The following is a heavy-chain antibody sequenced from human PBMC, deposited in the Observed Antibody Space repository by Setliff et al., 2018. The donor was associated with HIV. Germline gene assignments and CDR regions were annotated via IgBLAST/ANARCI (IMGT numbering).Heavy chain of an antibody. CDR1: GYGFSNYW. J-gene: IGHJ4*02. Sequence: PGGSLKISCKGSGYGFSNYWLAWVRQTPGKGLEWMGIIYPGDSDTRYSPSFQGQVTFSADKSINTAYLQWGSLKASDTGIYFCARQTSRYITLSPPDYWGQGTLVTVSS. V-gene: IGHV5-51*01. CDR3: ARQTSRYITLSPPDY. D-gene: IGHD3-9*01. CDR2: IYPGDSDT.